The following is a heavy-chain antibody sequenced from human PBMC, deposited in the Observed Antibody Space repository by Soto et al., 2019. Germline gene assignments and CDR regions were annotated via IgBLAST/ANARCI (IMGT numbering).Heavy chain of an antibody. CDR3: AKGSYSGIYSDFDY. J-gene: IGHJ4*02. Sequence: GGSLRLSCAASGLTFSRYDMHWVRQAPGKGLEWVAIISYDGSNKNYADSVKGRFTISRDNSKNTLYLQMNSVRAGDTAVYYCAKGSYSGIYSDFDYWGQGTLVTVSS. D-gene: IGHD1-26*01. V-gene: IGHV3-30*18. CDR2: ISYDGSNK. CDR1: GLTFSRYD.